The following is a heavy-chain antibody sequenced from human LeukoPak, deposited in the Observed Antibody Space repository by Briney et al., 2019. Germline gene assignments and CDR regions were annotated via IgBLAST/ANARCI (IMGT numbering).Heavy chain of an antibody. Sequence: PSETLSLTCTVSGGSISSSSYYWGWIRQPPGKGVEWIGSIYYSGSTYYNPSLKSRVTISVDTSKNQFSLKLSSVTAADTAVYYCARIEGSGYYGYFDYWGQGTLVTVSS. CDR3: ARIEGSGYYGYFDY. CDR2: IYYSGST. J-gene: IGHJ4*02. D-gene: IGHD3-22*01. CDR1: GGSISSSSYY. V-gene: IGHV4-39*01.